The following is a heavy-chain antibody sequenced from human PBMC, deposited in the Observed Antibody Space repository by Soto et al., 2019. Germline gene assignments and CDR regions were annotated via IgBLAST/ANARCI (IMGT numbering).Heavy chain of an antibody. J-gene: IGHJ4*02. Sequence: QVQLVESGGGVVQPGRSLRLSCAASGFTFSSCAMHWVRQAPGKGLEWVALISYDGSNKYYADSVKGRFTISRDNSKNTLDLQMNSLRGEDTAVYYCARDKRDLRFLEWSYYFDYWGQGTLVTVSS. D-gene: IGHD3-3*01. CDR3: ARDKRDLRFLEWSYYFDY. CDR2: ISYDGSNK. V-gene: IGHV3-30-3*01. CDR1: GFTFSSCA.